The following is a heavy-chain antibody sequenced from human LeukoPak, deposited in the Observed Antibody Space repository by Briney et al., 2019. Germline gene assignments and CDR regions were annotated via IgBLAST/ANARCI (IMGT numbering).Heavy chain of an antibody. Sequence: ASVKVSCKASGYTFTDYYIHWVRQAPGQGLEWMAWMNPNSGGTSYAQKFQGRVTMTRDTSISTAYMELSRLRSDDTAVYYCARGRYCSSTSCYYRGSPEDYWGQGTLVTVSS. CDR1: GYTFTDYY. D-gene: IGHD2-2*01. CDR3: ARGRYCSSTSCYYRGSPEDY. CDR2: MNPNSGGT. J-gene: IGHJ4*02. V-gene: IGHV1-2*02.